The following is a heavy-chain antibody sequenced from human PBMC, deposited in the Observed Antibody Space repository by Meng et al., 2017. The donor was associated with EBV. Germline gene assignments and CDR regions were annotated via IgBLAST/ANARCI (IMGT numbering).Heavy chain of an antibody. D-gene: IGHD5-24*01. CDR3: ARERPGGMATTPYSDY. Sequence: QVQLGQSGAEVKKPGSSVKVSCKASGGTFSSYAISWVRQAPGQGLEWMGGIIPILGIANYAQKFQGRVTITADKSTSTAYMELSSLRSEDTAVYYCARERPGGMATTPYSDYWGQGTLVTVSS. CDR1: GGTFSSYA. J-gene: IGHJ4*02. CDR2: IIPILGIA. V-gene: IGHV1-69*10.